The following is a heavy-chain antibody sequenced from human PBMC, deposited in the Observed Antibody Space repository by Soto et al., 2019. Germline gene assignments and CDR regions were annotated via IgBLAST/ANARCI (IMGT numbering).Heavy chain of an antibody. CDR3: ANEKVGGGPVHY. CDR1: GFTFDDYA. CDR2: SSWNSGSI. Sequence: GGSLRLSCAASGFTFDDYAMHWVRQAPGKGLEWVSGSSWNSGSIGYADSVKGRFTISRDNAKNSLYLQMNSLRAEDTALYYCANEKVGGGPVHYWGQGTLVTVSS. D-gene: IGHD1-26*01. V-gene: IGHV3-9*01. J-gene: IGHJ4*02.